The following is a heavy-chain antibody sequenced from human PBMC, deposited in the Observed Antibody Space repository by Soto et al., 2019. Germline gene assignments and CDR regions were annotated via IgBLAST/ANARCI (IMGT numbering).Heavy chain of an antibody. J-gene: IGHJ4*02. CDR2: IYYTGHT. V-gene: IGHV4-31*03. D-gene: IGHD2-8*01. Sequence: PSETLSLTCSVAGGYISSGGNYWCWVRQHPGKGLEWIGFIYYTGHTKYNAALKSRASISGDMSENQFSLTLTSVTAADTAVYFCAREAINEYFFDYWGPGILVTASS. CDR3: AREAINEYFFDY. CDR1: GGYISSGGNY.